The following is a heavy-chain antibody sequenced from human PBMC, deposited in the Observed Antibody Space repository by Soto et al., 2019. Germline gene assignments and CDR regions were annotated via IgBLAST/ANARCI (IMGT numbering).Heavy chain of an antibody. Sequence: QVPLAQSGAEVKKPGASVKISCKASGYTFTSYGISWVRQAPGQGLEWMGWITPYNGNTNYAQKVQARVTMTTDTSPSTAYMELRSLRSDDTAVYYCAREAAYTSGGAWGQGTLLTVSS. V-gene: IGHV1-18*04. CDR3: AREAAYTSGGA. J-gene: IGHJ5*02. D-gene: IGHD3-16*01. CDR1: GYTFTSYG. CDR2: ITPYNGNT.